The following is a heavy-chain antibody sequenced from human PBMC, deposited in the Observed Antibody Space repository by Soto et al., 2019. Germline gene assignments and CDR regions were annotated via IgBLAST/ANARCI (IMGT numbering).Heavy chain of an antibody. CDR1: GGSLSSSDYN. CDR3: ARTIFPPSNWFDP. V-gene: IGHV4-39*01. CDR2: MFHSGST. Sequence: QLQLQESGPGLMKPSETLSLTCTASGGSLSSSDYNWGWIRQPPGKGLEWIASMFHSGSTYYNPSLKSRVTISINTSKTQFSLKLNSVTAADTAVYYCARTIFPPSNWFDPWGQGTLVTVSS. D-gene: IGHD3-9*01. J-gene: IGHJ5*02.